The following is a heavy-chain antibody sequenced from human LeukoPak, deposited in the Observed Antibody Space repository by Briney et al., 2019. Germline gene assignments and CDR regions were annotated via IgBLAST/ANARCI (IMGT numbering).Heavy chain of an antibody. V-gene: IGHV3-33*01. CDR2: IWYDGTNK. D-gene: IGHD3-10*01. CDR1: GFTFNNYG. CDR3: ARGRLGELSVATFDI. Sequence: HSGRSLRLSCAASGFTFNNYGMHWVRQAPGKGLEWVALIWYDGTNKYYGDSVKGRFTISRDNSKNTLYLQMNSLRAEDTAVYYCARGRLGELSVATFDIWGQGTMVTVSS. J-gene: IGHJ3*02.